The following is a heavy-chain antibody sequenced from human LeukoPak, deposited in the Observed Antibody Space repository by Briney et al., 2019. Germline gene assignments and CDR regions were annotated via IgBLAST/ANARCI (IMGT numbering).Heavy chain of an antibody. D-gene: IGHD1-1*01. V-gene: IGHV4-59*08. CDR3: ARWNLDLAYDI. Sequence: SETLSLTCTLSGGSFSNYYWTWIRQPPGKGLEWLGYIYSTGSISYNPSLESRVTISIDTSKNTFSLKLTSATAADTAVYFCARWNLDLAYDIWGQGTMVTVSS. J-gene: IGHJ3*02. CDR2: IYSTGSI. CDR1: GGSFSNYY.